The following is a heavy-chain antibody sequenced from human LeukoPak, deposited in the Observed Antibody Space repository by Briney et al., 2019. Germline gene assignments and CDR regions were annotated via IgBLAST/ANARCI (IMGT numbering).Heavy chain of an antibody. J-gene: IGHJ4*02. Sequence: SETLSLTCTFSGGSISSYYWSWIRQPPGKGLEWIGYIFHSGSTYYNPSLKSRVTMSVDRSKNQFSLRLSSVTAADAAVYYCARATAMVTYFDDWGQGTLVTVSS. D-gene: IGHD5-18*01. CDR1: GGSISSYY. CDR2: IFHSGST. CDR3: ARATAMVTYFDD. V-gene: IGHV4-59*12.